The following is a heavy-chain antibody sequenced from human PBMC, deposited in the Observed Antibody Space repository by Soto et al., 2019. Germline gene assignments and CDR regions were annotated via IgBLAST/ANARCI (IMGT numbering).Heavy chain of an antibody. D-gene: IGHD6-13*01. J-gene: IGHJ4*02. Sequence: GGSLRLSCAGSGFIFSNAWINWVRQAPGKGLEWVSRINSDGSSTSYADSVKGRFTISRDNAKNTLYLQMNSLRAEDTAVYYCARERYKDSSTCFDYWGQGTLVTVSS. CDR3: ARERYKDSSTCFDY. V-gene: IGHV3-74*01. CDR2: INSDGSST. CDR1: GFIFSNAW.